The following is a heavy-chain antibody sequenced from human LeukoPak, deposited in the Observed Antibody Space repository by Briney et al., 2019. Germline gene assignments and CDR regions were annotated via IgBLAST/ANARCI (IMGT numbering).Heavy chain of an antibody. D-gene: IGHD4-17*01. CDR3: ARDKRNYGDFDY. V-gene: IGHV3-74*01. J-gene: IGHJ4*02. CDR2: INSDGSST. CDR1: GFTFSSYW. Sequence: PGGSLRLSCAASGFTFSSYWMHWVRQAPGKGLVWVSRINSDGSSTTYADSVKGRFTLSRDNAKNTLYLQMNSLRAEDTAVYYCARDKRNYGDFDYWGQGTLVTVSS.